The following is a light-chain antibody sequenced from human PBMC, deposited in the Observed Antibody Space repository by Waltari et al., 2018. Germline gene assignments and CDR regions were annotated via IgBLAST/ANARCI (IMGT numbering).Light chain of an antibody. Sequence: IMLTQSPGTLSLSPGERATLSRRASQSVGRSLVWYQQKPGQAPRLLIYDASRRATGIPDRFSGSGFGTDFSLTISRLEPEDFAVYYCQKYESLPATFGQGTKVEIK. CDR1: QSVGRS. V-gene: IGKV3-20*01. CDR2: DAS. J-gene: IGKJ1*01. CDR3: QKYESLPAT.